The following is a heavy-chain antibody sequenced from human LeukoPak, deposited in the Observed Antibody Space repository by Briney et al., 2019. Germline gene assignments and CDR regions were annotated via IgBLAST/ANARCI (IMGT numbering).Heavy chain of an antibody. CDR1: GYTFTGYY. J-gene: IGHJ3*02. CDR2: ISAYNGNT. D-gene: IGHD2-21*01. V-gene: IGHV1-18*04. CDR3: ATVAPPFIVVVIAIDAFDI. Sequence: GASVKVSCKASGYTFTGYYMHWVRQAPGQGLEWMGWISAYNGNTNYAQKLQGRVTMTTDTSTSTAYMELRSLRSDDTAVYYCATVAPPFIVVVIAIDAFDIWGQGTMVTVSS.